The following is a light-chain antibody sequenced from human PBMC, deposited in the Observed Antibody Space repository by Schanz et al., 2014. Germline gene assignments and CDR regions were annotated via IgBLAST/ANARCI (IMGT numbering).Light chain of an antibody. CDR3: QQLNSYPPT. V-gene: IGKV1-9*01. Sequence: IQLTQSPSSLSPSVGDRVTITCRASQGISSYLAWYQQKPGKAPKLLIYAASTLQSGVPSRFSGSGSGTDFTLTISSLQPEDFATYYCQQLNSYPPTFGAGTKVEIK. CDR2: AAS. CDR1: QGISSY. J-gene: IGKJ4*01.